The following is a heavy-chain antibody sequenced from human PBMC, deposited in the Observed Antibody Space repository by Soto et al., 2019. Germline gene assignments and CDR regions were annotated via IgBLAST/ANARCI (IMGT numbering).Heavy chain of an antibody. J-gene: IGHJ6*02. CDR3: AREKYSSGWYIFYGMDG. CDR2: INPNSGGT. V-gene: IGHV1-2*04. CDR1: GYTFTGYY. Sequence: ASVKVSCKASGYTFTGYYMHWVRQAPGQGLEWMGWINPNSGGTNYAQKFQGWVTMTRDTSISTAYMELSRLRSDDTDVCYCAREKYSSGWYIFYGMDGWRQGTTVTLSS. D-gene: IGHD6-19*01.